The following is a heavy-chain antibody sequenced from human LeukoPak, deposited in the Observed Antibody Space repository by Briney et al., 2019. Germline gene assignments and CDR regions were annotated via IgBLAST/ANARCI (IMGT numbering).Heavy chain of an antibody. J-gene: IGHJ5*02. CDR3: AGAPRVAAAGTRAWFDP. CDR2: ISYDGSNK. Sequence: GGSLRLSCAASGFTFSSYAMHWVRQAPGKGLEWVAVISYDGSNKYYADSVKGRFTISRDNSKNTLYLQMNSLRAEDTAVYYCAGAPRVAAAGTRAWFDPWGQGTLVTVSS. V-gene: IGHV3-30*04. CDR1: GFTFSSYA. D-gene: IGHD6-13*01.